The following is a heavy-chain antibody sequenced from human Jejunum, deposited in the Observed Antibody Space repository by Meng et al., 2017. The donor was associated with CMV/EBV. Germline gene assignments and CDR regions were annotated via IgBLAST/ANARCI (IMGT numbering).Heavy chain of an antibody. CDR2: IGTAGDT. CDR3: AKLHPSTTSSFFDY. J-gene: IGHJ4*02. Sequence: LEWVSAIGTAGDTYYPGSVKGRFTISRENAKNTLYVQMNSLRAEDTAVYYCAKLHPSTTSSFFDYWGQGTLVTVSS. V-gene: IGHV3-13*01. D-gene: IGHD6-6*01.